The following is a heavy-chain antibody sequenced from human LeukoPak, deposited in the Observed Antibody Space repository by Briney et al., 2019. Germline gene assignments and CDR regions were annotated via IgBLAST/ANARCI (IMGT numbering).Heavy chain of an antibody. V-gene: IGHV4-34*01. CDR2: INHSGST. J-gene: IGHJ4*02. CDR3: ASAVGCSSTSCYPTWGFDD. D-gene: IGHD2-2*01. CDR1: GGSFSGYY. Sequence: PSETLSLTCAVYGGSFSGYYWSWIRQPPGKGLEWIGEINHSGSTNYNPSLKSRVTISVDTSKNQFSLKLSSVTAADTAVYYCASAVGCSSTSCYPTWGFDDWGQATRVAVAS.